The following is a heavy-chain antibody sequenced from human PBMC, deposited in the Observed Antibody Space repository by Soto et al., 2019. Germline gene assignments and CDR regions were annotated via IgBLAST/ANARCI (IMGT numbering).Heavy chain of an antibody. D-gene: IGHD2-8*01. CDR1: GFTFSSYA. Sequence: GGSLRLSCAASGFTFSSYAMSWVRQAPGKGLEWVSAISGSGGSTYYADSVKGRFTISRDNSRNTLYLQMNSLRAEDTAVYYCAKTLLMVYVGQFDYWGQGTLVTVSS. V-gene: IGHV3-23*01. CDR3: AKTLLMVYVGQFDY. J-gene: IGHJ4*02. CDR2: ISGSGGST.